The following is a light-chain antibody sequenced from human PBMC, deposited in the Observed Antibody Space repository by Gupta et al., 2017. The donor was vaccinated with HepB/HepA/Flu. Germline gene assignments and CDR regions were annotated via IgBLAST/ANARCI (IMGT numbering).Light chain of an antibody. CDR3: QAYDSILSAWV. CDR1: NSNIGAGYD. CDR2: GNT. V-gene: IGLV1-40*01. Sequence: QSVLTHPPAVSGAPGPRVPISCTGNNSNIGAGYDVHWYQHLPGRAPKLLIYGNTYRPSGVPDRFSVSKSGTSASLAISGLQSEDEADYYCQAYDSILSAWVFGGGTKLTVL. J-gene: IGLJ3*02.